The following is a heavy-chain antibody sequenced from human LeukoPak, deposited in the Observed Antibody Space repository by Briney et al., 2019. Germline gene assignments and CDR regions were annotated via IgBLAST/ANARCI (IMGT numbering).Heavy chain of an antibody. Sequence: NPGGSLRLSCAASGFTFSSYSMNWVRQAPGKGLEWVSSISSSSSYIYYADSVKGRFTISRDNAKNSLYLQMNSLRAEDTAVYYCVKDADCSGGPCYLGFWGQGTLVTVSS. CDR1: GFTFSSYS. V-gene: IGHV3-21*01. CDR3: VKDADCSGGPCYLGF. J-gene: IGHJ4*02. D-gene: IGHD2-15*01. CDR2: ISSSSSYI.